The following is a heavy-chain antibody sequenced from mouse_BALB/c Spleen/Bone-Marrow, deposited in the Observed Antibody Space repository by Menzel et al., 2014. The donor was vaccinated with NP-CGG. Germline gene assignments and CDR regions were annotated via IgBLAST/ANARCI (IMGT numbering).Heavy chain of an antibody. CDR2: IYPYNGGT. Sequence: DVQLVESGPELVKPGASVKISCKASGYTFTDYNMHWVKQSHGKSLEWIGYIYPYNGGTGYNQKFKSKATLTVDNSSSPAYMELRSLTSEDSAVYYCARFRYDWYFDVWGAGTTVTVSS. J-gene: IGHJ1*01. CDR1: GYTFTDYN. CDR3: ARFRYDWYFDV. D-gene: IGHD2-14*01. V-gene: IGHV1S29*02.